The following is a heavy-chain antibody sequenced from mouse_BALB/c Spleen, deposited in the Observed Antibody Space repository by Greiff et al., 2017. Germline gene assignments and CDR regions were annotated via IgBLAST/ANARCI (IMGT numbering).Heavy chain of an antibody. D-gene: IGHD1-1*01. CDR3: AKGSVVDY. V-gene: IGHV1-74*01. Sequence: QVQLQQSGPQLVRPGASVKISCKASGYSFTSYWMHWVKQRPGQGLEWIGMIDPSDSETRLNQKFKDKATLTVDKSSSTAYMQLSSPTSEDSAVYYCAKGSVVDYWGQGTTLTVSS. CDR2: IDPSDSET. J-gene: IGHJ2*01. CDR1: GYSFTSYW.